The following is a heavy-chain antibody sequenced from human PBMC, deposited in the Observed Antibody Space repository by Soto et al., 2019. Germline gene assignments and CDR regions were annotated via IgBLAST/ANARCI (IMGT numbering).Heavy chain of an antibody. Sequence: QVQLVQSGAEVKKPGASVKVSCKASGYTFTSYYMHWVRQAPGQGLEWMGIINPSGGSTSYPQQFQGIVTMPRDTSTSTVYMELSSLRSEDTAVYYCARDLLAVRSLAYCGGDCYPDYWGQGTLVTVSS. CDR1: GYTFTSYY. J-gene: IGHJ4*02. CDR3: ARDLLAVRSLAYCGGDCYPDY. CDR2: INPSGGST. V-gene: IGHV1-46*01. D-gene: IGHD2-21*02.